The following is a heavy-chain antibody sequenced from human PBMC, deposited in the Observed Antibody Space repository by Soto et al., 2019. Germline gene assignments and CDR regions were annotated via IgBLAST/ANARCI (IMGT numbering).Heavy chain of an antibody. D-gene: IGHD6-13*01. V-gene: IGHV3-21*01. CDR2: ISSSSSYI. Sequence: GGSLRLSCAASGFTFSSYSMNWVRQAPGKGLEWVSSISSSSSYIYYADSVKGRFTISRDNAKNSLYLQMNSLRAEDTAVYYCARAAAGTDAFDIWGQGTMVTVSS. J-gene: IGHJ3*02. CDR1: GFTFSSYS. CDR3: ARAAAGTDAFDI.